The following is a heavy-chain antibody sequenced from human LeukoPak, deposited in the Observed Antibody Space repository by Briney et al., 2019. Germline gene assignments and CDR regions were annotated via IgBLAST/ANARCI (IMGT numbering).Heavy chain of an antibody. Sequence: PSETLSLTCTVSGDSISSNYYYWGWIRQPAGKGLEWIGRISSSGSTNYNPSLKSRVTISVDTSKNQFSLKLSSVTAADTAVCYCARDSGNYPYYFDYWGQGTLVTVSS. J-gene: IGHJ4*02. D-gene: IGHD1-26*01. CDR3: ARDSGNYPYYFDY. CDR2: ISSSGST. V-gene: IGHV4-61*02. CDR1: GDSISSNYYY.